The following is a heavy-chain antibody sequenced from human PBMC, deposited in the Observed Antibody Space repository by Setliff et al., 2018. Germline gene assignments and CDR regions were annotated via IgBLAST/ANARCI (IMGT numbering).Heavy chain of an antibody. J-gene: IGHJ3*02. CDR3: AKDSRYCSGGSCSEPGAFDI. CDR2: IWYDGSNK. CDR1: GFPFSSCG. Sequence: GSLRLSCAASGFPFSSCGMHWVRQAPGNGLEWVAVIWYDGSNKYYADSVKGRFTISRDNSKNTLFLQMNSLRAEDTAVYYCAKDSRYCSGGSCSEPGAFDIWGQGTMVSVS. D-gene: IGHD2-15*01. V-gene: IGHV3-33*06.